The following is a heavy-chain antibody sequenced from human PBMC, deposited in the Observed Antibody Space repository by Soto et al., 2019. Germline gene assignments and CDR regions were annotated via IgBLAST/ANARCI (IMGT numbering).Heavy chain of an antibody. CDR2: IDPSGGST. Sequence: ASVKVSCKASGYTFTNYYMHWVRQAPGQGLEWMGIIDPSGGSTYYNPSLKSRVTISVDTSKNQFSLKLSSVTAADTAVYYCARVQRGDCSGGSCGPTSYYYYGMDVWGQGTTVTVSS. CDR1: GYTFTNYY. D-gene: IGHD2-15*01. V-gene: IGHV1-46*01. CDR3: ARVQRGDCSGGSCGPTSYYYYGMDV. J-gene: IGHJ6*02.